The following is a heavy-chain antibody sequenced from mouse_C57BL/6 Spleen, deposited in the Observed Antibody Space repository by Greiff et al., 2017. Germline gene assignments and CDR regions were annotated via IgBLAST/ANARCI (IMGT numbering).Heavy chain of an antibody. V-gene: IGHV1-15*01. J-gene: IGHJ2*01. CDR3: TRRGGDYYGSSAYFDY. CDR1: GYTFTDYE. CDR2: IDPETGGT. Sequence: VQLQQSGAELVRPGASVTLSCKASGYTFTDYEMHWVKQTPVHGLEWIGAIDPETGGTAYNQKFKGKAILTADKSSSTAYMELRSLTSEDSAVYYCTRRGGDYYGSSAYFDYWGQGTTLTVSS. D-gene: IGHD1-1*01.